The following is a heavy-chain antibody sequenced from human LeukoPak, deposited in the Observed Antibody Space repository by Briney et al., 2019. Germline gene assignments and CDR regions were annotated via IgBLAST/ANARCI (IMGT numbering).Heavy chain of an antibody. CDR1: GFTFSSYG. J-gene: IGHJ3*01. Sequence: GGSLRLSCAASGFTFSSYGMHWVRQAPGKGLDWVAVIWYEGSNKYYADSVKGRFTISRDNSKNTLYLQMNSLRAEDTAVYYCARDQGYCTSASCRGDAFDVWGQGSMISVSS. CDR2: IWYEGSNK. CDR3: ARDQGYCTSASCRGDAFDV. V-gene: IGHV3-33*01. D-gene: IGHD2-2*01.